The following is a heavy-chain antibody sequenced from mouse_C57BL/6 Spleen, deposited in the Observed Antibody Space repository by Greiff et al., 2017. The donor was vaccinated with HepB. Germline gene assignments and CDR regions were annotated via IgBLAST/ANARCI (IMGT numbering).Heavy chain of an antibody. J-gene: IGHJ2*01. D-gene: IGHD1-1*01. Sequence: QVQLQQPGAELVKPGASVKMSCTASGYTFTSYWITWVKQRPGQGLEWIGDIYPGSGSTNYNEKFKSKATLTVDTSSSTAYMQLSSLTSEDSAVYYCARRHYYGSRSYYFDDWGKGTTLTVSS. CDR3: ARRHYYGSRSYYFDD. CDR1: GYTFTSYW. V-gene: IGHV1-55*01. CDR2: IYPGSGST.